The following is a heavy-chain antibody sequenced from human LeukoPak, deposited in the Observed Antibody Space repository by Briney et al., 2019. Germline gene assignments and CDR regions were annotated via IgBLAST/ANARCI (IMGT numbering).Heavy chain of an antibody. Sequence: PGGPLRLSCAASGFTFSSYSMNWVRQAPGKGLEWVSYISSSSSTIYYADSVKGRFTISRDNAKNSLYLQMNSLRAEDTAVYYCARSTLGYCSSTSCSLDYWGQGTLVTVSS. CDR2: ISSSSSTI. J-gene: IGHJ4*02. V-gene: IGHV3-48*01. CDR1: GFTFSSYS. D-gene: IGHD2-2*01. CDR3: ARSTLGYCSSTSCSLDY.